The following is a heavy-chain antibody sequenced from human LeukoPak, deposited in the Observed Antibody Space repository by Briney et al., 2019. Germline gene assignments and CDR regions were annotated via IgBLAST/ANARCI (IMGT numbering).Heavy chain of an antibody. D-gene: IGHD6-6*01. J-gene: IGHJ6*03. CDR3: ARLDSTSYYYYYLDV. Sequence: PSETLSLTCTVSGGSVSSGSYYWSWIRQPAGKGLEWIGRIYTSGNTNYNPSLKGRVTISLDTSKNQFSLSLTSVTAADTAVYYCARLDSTSYYYYYLDVWGQGTTVTVSS. CDR2: IYTSGNT. CDR1: GGSVSSGSYY. V-gene: IGHV4-61*02.